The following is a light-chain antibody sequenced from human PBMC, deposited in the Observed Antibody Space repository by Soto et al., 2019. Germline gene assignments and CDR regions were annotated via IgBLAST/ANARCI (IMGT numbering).Light chain of an antibody. J-gene: IGKJ1*01. CDR1: QSVPGDW. CDR3: QQYGSSLSWT. V-gene: IGKV3-20*01. CDR2: GAS. Sequence: EIVLTQSPGTLSLSPGERATLSCRASQSVPGDWLAWYRHKPGQAPRLLIYGASSRATGVPDRVSGSGSGTDFTLTINRLEPEDFAVDYCQQYGSSLSWTFGQGTKVEIK.